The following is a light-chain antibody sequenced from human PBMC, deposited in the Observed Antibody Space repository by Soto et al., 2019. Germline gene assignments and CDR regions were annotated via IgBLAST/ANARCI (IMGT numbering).Light chain of an antibody. J-gene: IGKJ1*01. CDR2: GAS. Sequence: EIVLTQSPGTLSVSPGERDTLSCRASQSVSSKLAWYQQKPGQAPRLLFYGASTGATGIPARFSGSGSETDFTLSISSLQSEDFAVYYCQQYNNWPGTFGQGTKVDIK. V-gene: IGKV3-15*01. CDR3: QQYNNWPGT. CDR1: QSVSSK.